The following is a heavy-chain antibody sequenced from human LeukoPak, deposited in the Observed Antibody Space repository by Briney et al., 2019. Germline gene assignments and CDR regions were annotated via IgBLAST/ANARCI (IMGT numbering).Heavy chain of an antibody. Sequence: GGSLRLSCAASGFTFSIYEMNWVRQAPGKGLEWVSSSSGSTIYYADSVKGRFTISRDNAKNSLYLQMNSLRAEDTAVYYCARVGWLPPFDYWGQGTLVTVSS. V-gene: IGHV3-48*03. D-gene: IGHD6-19*01. CDR3: ARVGWLPPFDY. J-gene: IGHJ4*02. CDR2: SSSGSTI. CDR1: GFTFSIYE.